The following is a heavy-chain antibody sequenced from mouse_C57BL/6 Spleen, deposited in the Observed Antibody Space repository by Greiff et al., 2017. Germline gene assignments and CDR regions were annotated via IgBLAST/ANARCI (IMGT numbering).Heavy chain of an antibody. CDR2: IYPGDGDT. V-gene: IGHV1-80*01. Sequence: QVQLQQSGAELVKPGASVKISCKASGYAFSSYWMNWVKQRPGKGLEWIGQIYPGDGDTNYNGKFKGKATLTADKSSSTAYMQLSSLTSEDSAVYFCARVIYDGYFDAMDYWGQGTSVTVSS. CDR1: GYAFSSYW. CDR3: ARVIYDGYFDAMDY. D-gene: IGHD2-3*01. J-gene: IGHJ4*01.